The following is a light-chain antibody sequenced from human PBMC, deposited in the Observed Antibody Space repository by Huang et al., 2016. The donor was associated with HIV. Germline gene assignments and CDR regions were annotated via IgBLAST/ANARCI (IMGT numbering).Light chain of an antibody. J-gene: IGKJ2*01. CDR3: MQALQTPYT. CDR1: QSFLHSNGYNY. V-gene: IGKV2-28*01. CDR2: LGS. Sequence: DIVMTQSPLSLPVTPGEPASISCRSSQSFLHSNGYNYLDWYLQKPGQSPQLLIDLGSNRASGVPDRFRGSGSGTDFTLKISRVEAEDVGVYYCMQALQTPYTFGQGTKLEIK.